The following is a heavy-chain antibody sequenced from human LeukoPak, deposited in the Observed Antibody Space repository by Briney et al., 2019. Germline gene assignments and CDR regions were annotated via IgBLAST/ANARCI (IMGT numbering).Heavy chain of an antibody. D-gene: IGHD6-19*01. CDR3: ARGPPFGSGWYNWFDP. CDR1: GGSFSGYY. J-gene: IGHJ5*02. Sequence: PSETLSLTCAVYGGSFSGYYWSWIRQPPGKGLEWIGEINHSGSINYNLSLKSRVTISVDTSKDQFSLKLSSVTAADTAMYYCARGPPFGSGWYNWFDPWGQGTLVTVSS. CDR2: INHSGSI. V-gene: IGHV4-34*01.